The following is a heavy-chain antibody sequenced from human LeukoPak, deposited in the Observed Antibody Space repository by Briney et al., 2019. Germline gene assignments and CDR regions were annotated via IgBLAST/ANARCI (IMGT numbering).Heavy chain of an antibody. Sequence: PSETLSLTCTVSGASINSSPYFWAWLRQSPGKGLEWIATFSYSGTAYYNPSLKSRLTISVDTSKNQFSLKLSSVTAADTAVYYCAREPGTFDYPYMDVWGKGTTVTISS. CDR2: FSYSGTA. V-gene: IGHV4-39*02. D-gene: IGHD3-16*01. CDR3: AREPGTFDYPYMDV. J-gene: IGHJ6*03. CDR1: GASINSSPYF.